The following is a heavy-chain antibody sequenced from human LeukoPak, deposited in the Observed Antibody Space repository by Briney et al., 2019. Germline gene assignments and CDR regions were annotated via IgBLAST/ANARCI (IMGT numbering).Heavy chain of an antibody. V-gene: IGHV4-4*07. CDR2: ISSSGST. D-gene: IGHD6-19*01. Sequence: SETLSLTCTVSGGSISSYYWSWIRQPAGKGLEWIGRISSSGSTNYNPSLKSRVTISVDTSKNHFSLKLSSVTAADTAVYYCARDLGLAVAGTFDYWGQGTLVTVSS. J-gene: IGHJ4*02. CDR3: ARDLGLAVAGTFDY. CDR1: GGSISSYY.